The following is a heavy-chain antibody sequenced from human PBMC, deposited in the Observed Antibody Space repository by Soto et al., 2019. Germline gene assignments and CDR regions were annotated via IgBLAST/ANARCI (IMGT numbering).Heavy chain of an antibody. D-gene: IGHD3-3*01. CDR3: VRPGVVALSGYYGMDV. CDR2: IYPGDSDT. J-gene: IGHJ6*02. Sequence: PWESLKISCKGSGYIFGNYWIGWVRQMPGKGLEWMGIIYPGDSDTRYSPSFEGQVTISADQSISTAYLQWSSLQASDTAMYYCVRPGVVALSGYYGMDVWGQGTTVTVSS. CDR1: GYIFGNYW. V-gene: IGHV5-51*01.